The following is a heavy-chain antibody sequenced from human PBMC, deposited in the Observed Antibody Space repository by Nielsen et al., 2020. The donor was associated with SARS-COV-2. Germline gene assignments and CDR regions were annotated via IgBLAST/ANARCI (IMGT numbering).Heavy chain of an antibody. Sequence: GGSLRLSCAASGFTFSSYGMHWVRQAPGKGLEWAAVISYDGSNKYYADSVRGRFTISRDNSKNTLYLQMNSLRAEDTAVYYCAKGGLRYFDWLWAKAGDYWGQGTLVTVSS. CDR3: AKGGLRYFDWLWAKAGDY. CDR1: GFTFSSYG. V-gene: IGHV3-30*18. J-gene: IGHJ4*02. CDR2: ISYDGSNK. D-gene: IGHD3-9*01.